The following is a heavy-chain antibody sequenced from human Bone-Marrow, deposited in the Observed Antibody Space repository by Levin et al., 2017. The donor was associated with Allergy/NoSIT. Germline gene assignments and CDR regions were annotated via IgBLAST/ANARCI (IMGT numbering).Heavy chain of an antibody. CDR2: IKSKTDGGTT. CDR3: TACTYDFWSGGTFDY. J-gene: IGHJ4*02. Sequence: GESLKISCAASGFTFSNAWMSWVRQAPGKGLEWVGRIKSKTDGGTTDYAAPVKGRFTISRDDSKNTLYLQMNSLKTEDTAVYYCTACTYDFWSGGTFDYWGQGTLVTVSS. D-gene: IGHD3-3*01. V-gene: IGHV3-15*01. CDR1: GFTFSNAW.